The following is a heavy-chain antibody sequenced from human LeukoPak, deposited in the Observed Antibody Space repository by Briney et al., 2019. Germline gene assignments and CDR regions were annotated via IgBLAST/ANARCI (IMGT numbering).Heavy chain of an antibody. V-gene: IGHV3-23*01. CDR1: GFTFSSYW. Sequence: GGSLRLSCAASGFTFSSYWMSWVRQAPGKGLEWVSAISGSGGSTYYADSVKGRFTISRDDSKNTLYVQMNSLRAEDTAVYYCAKSVGSGSPAPDYWGQGTLVTVSS. CDR2: ISGSGGST. J-gene: IGHJ4*02. D-gene: IGHD3-10*01. CDR3: AKSVGSGSPAPDY.